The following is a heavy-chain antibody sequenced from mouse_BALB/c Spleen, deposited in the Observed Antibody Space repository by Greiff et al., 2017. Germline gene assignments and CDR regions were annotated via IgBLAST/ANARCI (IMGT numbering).Heavy chain of an antibody. CDR2: IWSGGST. CDR1: GFSLTSYG. CDR3: ARNPYYGNYDAMDY. D-gene: IGHD2-10*01. V-gene: IGHV2-2*02. J-gene: IGHJ4*01. Sequence: VQLQQSGPGLVQPSQSLSITCTVSGFSLTSYGVHWVRQSPGKGLEWLGVIWSGGSTDYNAAFISRLSISKDNSKSQVFFKMNSLQANDTAIYYCARNPYYGNYDAMDYWGQGTSVTVSS.